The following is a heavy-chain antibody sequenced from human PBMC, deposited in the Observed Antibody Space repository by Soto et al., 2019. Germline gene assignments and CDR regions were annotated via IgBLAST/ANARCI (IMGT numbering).Heavy chain of an antibody. CDR3: VRTSLVVAAATREDY. Sequence: EVQLVESGGGLVQPGESLRLSCAASGFTFSSYWMHWVRQSPGKGLVWVSRINSDGSSTSYAGSVKGRFTISRDNAKNTLDLQRNSLRAEDTAVYYCVRTSLVVAAATREDYWGQGTLVTVSS. D-gene: IGHD2-15*01. CDR1: GFTFSSYW. CDR2: INSDGSST. V-gene: IGHV3-74*01. J-gene: IGHJ4*02.